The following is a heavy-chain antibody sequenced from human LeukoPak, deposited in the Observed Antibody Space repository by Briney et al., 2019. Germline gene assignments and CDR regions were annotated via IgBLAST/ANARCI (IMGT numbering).Heavy chain of an antibody. CDR2: IIPIFGTA. Sequence: SVKVSCKASGGTFSSYAINWVPQAPGQGLEWMGGIIPIFGTANYAQKFQGRVTISADESTTTAYMELSSLRSDDTAVYYSARDNKSSYCYFMDVWGKGTTVTVSS. V-gene: IGHV1-69*13. J-gene: IGHJ6*03. D-gene: IGHD1-26*01. CDR3: ARDNKSSYCYFMDV. CDR1: GGTFSSYA.